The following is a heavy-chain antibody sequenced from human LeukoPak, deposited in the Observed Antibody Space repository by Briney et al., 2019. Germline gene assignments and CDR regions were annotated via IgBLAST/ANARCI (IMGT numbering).Heavy chain of an antibody. CDR1: GYSISSGYY. D-gene: IGHD3-16*01. J-gene: IGHJ4*02. Sequence: SETLSLTCAVYGYSISSGYYWGWIRQPPGKGLEWIGSNYHNGSTAYNPSLKSPVTISVDTSKTQIALKLLCSNAADTAVYYCARVDHGGARISYWGQGTLVTVSS. V-gene: IGHV4-38-2*01. CDR3: ARVDHGGARISY. CDR2: NYHNGST.